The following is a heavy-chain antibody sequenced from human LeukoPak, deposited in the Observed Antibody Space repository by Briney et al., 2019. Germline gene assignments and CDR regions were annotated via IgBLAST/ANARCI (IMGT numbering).Heavy chain of an antibody. CDR3: ASAYSAQPEHWYFDL. J-gene: IGHJ2*01. CDR2: FIPIFGTA. D-gene: IGHD4-11*01. Sequence: SVKVSCKASGGTFSSYAISWVRQAPGQGLEWMGGFIPIFGTANYAQKFQGRVTITTDESTSTAYMELSSLRSEDTAVYYCASAYSAQPEHWYFDLWGRGTLVTVSS. V-gene: IGHV1-69*05. CDR1: GGTFSSYA.